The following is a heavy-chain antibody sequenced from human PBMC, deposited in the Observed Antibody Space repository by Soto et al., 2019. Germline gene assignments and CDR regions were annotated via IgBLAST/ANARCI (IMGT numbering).Heavy chain of an antibody. Sequence: PSETLSLTCAVSGGSISSGGYSWSWIRQPPGKGLEWIGYIYHSGSTYYNPSLKSRVTISVDRSKNQFSLKLSSVTAADTAVYYCARAIAAAGMYYYYYGMDVWGQGTTVTVSS. CDR3: ARAIAAAGMYYYYYGMDV. V-gene: IGHV4-30-2*01. J-gene: IGHJ6*02. CDR1: GGSISSGGYS. CDR2: IYHSGST. D-gene: IGHD6-13*01.